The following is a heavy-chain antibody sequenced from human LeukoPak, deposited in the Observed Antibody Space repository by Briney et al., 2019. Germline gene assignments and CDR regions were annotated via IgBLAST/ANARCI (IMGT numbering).Heavy chain of an antibody. J-gene: IGHJ4*02. V-gene: IGHV3-23*01. Sequence: GGSLRLSFATSRFTFSSYAMSTVRQAPGKGLEWVSAISGIGGSTYYADSVKGRFTITRDNSKNTLYLQMNSLRAEDTAVYYCAKYPQVPTLYYFDYWGQGTLVTVSS. D-gene: IGHD2-2*01. CDR2: ISGIGGST. CDR3: AKYPQVPTLYYFDY. CDR1: RFTFSSYA.